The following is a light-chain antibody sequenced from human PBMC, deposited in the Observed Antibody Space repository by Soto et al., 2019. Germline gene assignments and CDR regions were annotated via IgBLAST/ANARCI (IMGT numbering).Light chain of an antibody. CDR1: QSVSSNY. CDR3: QQYGRSPMFS. Sequence: EIVLTQSPGTLSFSPGERATLSCRASQSVSSNYLAWYQQKPGQAPRLLIYGASRGAAGIPDRFSGSGSGTDFTLTISSLELEDFAVYFCQQYGRSPMFSFGQGTKLEIK. CDR2: GAS. V-gene: IGKV3-20*01. J-gene: IGKJ2*01.